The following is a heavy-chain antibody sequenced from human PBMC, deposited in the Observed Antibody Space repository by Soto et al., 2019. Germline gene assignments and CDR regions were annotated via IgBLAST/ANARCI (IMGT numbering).Heavy chain of an antibody. J-gene: IGHJ4*02. CDR2: ISKDGSTK. V-gene: IGHV3-30*18. D-gene: IGHD3-22*01. CDR3: AKETHSSGYGSYFDY. Sequence: PGGSLRLSCAASGFTFSSYGMHWVRQAPGKGLGWVAVISKDGSTKYDADSVKGRFTISRDNSKNTLYLQMNSLRAEDTAVYYCAKETHSSGYGSYFDYWGQGTLVTVSS. CDR1: GFTFSSYG.